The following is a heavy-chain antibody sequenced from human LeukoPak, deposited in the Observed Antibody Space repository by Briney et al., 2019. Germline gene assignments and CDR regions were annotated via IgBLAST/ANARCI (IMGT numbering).Heavy chain of an antibody. CDR1: GGSISSGGYY. D-gene: IGHD3-16*01. V-gene: IGHV4-31*03. J-gene: IGHJ3*02. CDR3: ARVNPGGQAFDI. CDR2: IYYSGST. Sequence: SQTLSLTCTVSGGSISSGGYYWSWIRQHPGKGLEWIGYIYYSGSTYYNPSLKSRVTISVDTSKNQFSLKLSSVTAADTAVYYCARVNPGGQAFDIWGRGTMVTVSS.